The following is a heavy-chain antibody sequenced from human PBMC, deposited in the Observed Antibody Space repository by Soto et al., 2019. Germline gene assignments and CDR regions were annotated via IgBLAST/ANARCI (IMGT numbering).Heavy chain of an antibody. D-gene: IGHD3-22*01. CDR2: ITPMFGTP. CDR3: ARDGTLYDSRAYYYLY. CDR1: GRTFSSYT. J-gene: IGHJ4*02. V-gene: IGHV1-69*13. Sequence: SVKVSCKASGRTFSSYTITWVRQAPGQGLEWMGGITPMFGTPNYAQKFRGRVTITADESSSTAYMELSSLRSEDTAMYFCARDGTLYDSRAYYYLYWGQGTLVTVSS.